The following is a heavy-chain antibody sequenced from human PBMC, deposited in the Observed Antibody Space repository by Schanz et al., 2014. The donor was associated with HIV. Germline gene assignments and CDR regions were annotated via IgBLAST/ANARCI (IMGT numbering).Heavy chain of an antibody. J-gene: IGHJ4*02. CDR2: MNPKSGKT. D-gene: IGHD3-22*01. V-gene: IGHV1-8*01. Sequence: QVQLVQSGAEVKKPGTSVKVTCKTSGYTFTSYDINWVRQATGQGLEWMGRMNPKSGKTGYAQKFRGRVNLTRNTSISTAYMELSSLTSEDTAVYFCARGQSTYYSESVGYADYWGLGALVIVSS. CDR1: GYTFTSYD. CDR3: ARGQSTYYSESVGYADY.